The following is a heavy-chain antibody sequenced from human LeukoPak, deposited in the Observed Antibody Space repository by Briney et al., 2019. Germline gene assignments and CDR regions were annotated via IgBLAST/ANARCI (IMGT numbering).Heavy chain of an antibody. D-gene: IGHD3-10*01. CDR1: GGSFSSYA. Sequence: ASVKVSCKASGGSFSSYAISWVRQAPGQGLEWMGRIIPILGMANYAQKFQGRVTITADKSTSSAYMELSSLRSEDTAVYYCARERFGELSRVPYYFDCWGQGTLVTVST. V-gene: IGHV1-69*04. CDR2: IIPILGMA. CDR3: ARERFGELSRVPYYFDC. J-gene: IGHJ4*02.